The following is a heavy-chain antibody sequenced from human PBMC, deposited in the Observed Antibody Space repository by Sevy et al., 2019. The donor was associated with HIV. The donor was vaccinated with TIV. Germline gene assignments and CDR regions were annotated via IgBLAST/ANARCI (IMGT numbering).Heavy chain of an antibody. V-gene: IGHV3-7*01. D-gene: IGHD3-10*01. J-gene: IGHJ4*02. CDR3: ARAPLLLWFGELLSDYFDY. CDR2: IKQDGSEK. Sequence: GGSLRLSCAASRFTFSSYWMSWVRQAPGKGLEWVANIKQDGSEKYYVDSVKGRFTISRDNAKNSLYLQMNSLRAEDTAVYYCARAPLLLWFGELLSDYFDYWGQGTLVTVSS. CDR1: RFTFSSYW.